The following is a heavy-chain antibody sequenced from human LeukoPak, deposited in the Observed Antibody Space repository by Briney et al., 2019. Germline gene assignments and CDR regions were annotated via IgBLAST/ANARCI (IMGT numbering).Heavy chain of an antibody. D-gene: IGHD2-15*01. CDR3: ARDLQCSAGSCYLGWFDP. V-gene: IGHV4-34*01. CDR1: GGSFSGYY. Sequence: SETLSLTCAVYGGSFSGYYWSWVRQPPGKGLEWIGEINHSGSTNHNPSLKSRVTISVDTSKNQFSLKLSSVTAADTAVYHCARDLQCSAGSCYLGWFDPWGQGTLVTVSS. CDR2: INHSGST. J-gene: IGHJ5*01.